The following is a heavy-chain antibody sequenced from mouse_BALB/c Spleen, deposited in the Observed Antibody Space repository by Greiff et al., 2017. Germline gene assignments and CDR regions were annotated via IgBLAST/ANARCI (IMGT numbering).Heavy chain of an antibody. Sequence: VQLQQPGAELVKPGASVKLSCKASGYTFTSYYMYWVKQRPGQGLEWIGGINPSNGGTNFNEKFKSKATLTVDKSSSTAYMQLSSLTSEDSAVYYCARSGSYAMDYWGQGTSVTVSS. CDR2: INPSNGGT. D-gene: IGHD1-1*01. CDR1: GYTFTSYY. V-gene: IGHV1S81*02. J-gene: IGHJ4*01. CDR3: ARSGSYAMDY.